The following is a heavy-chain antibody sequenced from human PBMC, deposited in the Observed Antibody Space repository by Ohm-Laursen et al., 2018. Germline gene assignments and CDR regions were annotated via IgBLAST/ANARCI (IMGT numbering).Heavy chain of an antibody. J-gene: IGHJ4*02. D-gene: IGHD3-3*01. Sequence: SLRLSCSASGFTFSSYGMHWVRQAPGKGLEWVAVISYNGNKKYYADSVKGRFTISRDNSKNTLYLQMNSLRAEDTAVYYCAKDTPDFWSDYYVSPGDWGQGTLVTVSS. CDR3: AKDTPDFWSDYYVSPGD. CDR2: ISYNGNKK. CDR1: GFTFSSYG. V-gene: IGHV3-30*18.